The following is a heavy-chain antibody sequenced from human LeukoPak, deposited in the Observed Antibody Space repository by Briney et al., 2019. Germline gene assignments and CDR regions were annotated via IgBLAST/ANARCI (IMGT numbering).Heavy chain of an antibody. CDR3: TRGSRGRRDN. J-gene: IGHJ4*02. CDR1: GYTFTSCD. V-gene: IGHV1-8*01. Sequence: ASVKVSCKASGYTFTSCDINWVRQATGKGLEWMGWMNPNSGNTGYGQSFQGRITMTRDISIGTAYMELSNLTSEDTAIYYCTRGSRGRRDNWGQGTLVTVSA. D-gene: IGHD5-12*01. CDR2: MNPNSGNT.